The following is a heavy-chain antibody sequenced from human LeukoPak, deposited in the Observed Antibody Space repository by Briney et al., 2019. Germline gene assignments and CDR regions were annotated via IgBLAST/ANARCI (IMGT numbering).Heavy chain of an antibody. J-gene: IGHJ4*02. CDR1: GFAFKNAW. V-gene: IGHV3-15*01. CDR3: TTDRWSGSGDIDY. Sequence: GESLRLSCAASGFAFKNAWMSWVRQAPGKGLEWLGLIKRKTEGATTDYSAPVKGRFTISRDDSENTLYLQMNNLKTEDTALYYCTTDRWSGSGDIDYWGQGTLVTVSS. CDR2: IKRKTEGATT. D-gene: IGHD3-10*01.